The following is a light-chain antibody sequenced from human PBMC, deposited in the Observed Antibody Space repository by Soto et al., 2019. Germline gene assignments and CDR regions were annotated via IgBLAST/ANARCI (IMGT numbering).Light chain of an antibody. CDR1: QSVASNH. Sequence: EVVLTQSPGTLSLSAGERATLSCRASQSVASNHLAWYQQKPGQPPRLLIYAASTRAAGIPDRFSGSGSGTDFTLTISRLEPEDFGIFFCHHYGRSPIFTFGPGTTVDMK. CDR3: HHYGRSPIFT. CDR2: AAS. J-gene: IGKJ3*01. V-gene: IGKV3-20*01.